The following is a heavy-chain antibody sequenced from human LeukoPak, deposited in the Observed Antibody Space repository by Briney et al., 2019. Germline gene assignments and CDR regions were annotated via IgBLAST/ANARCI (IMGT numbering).Heavy chain of an antibody. J-gene: IGHJ6*03. Sequence: GGSLTLSCAASGFSFSGSAILWVRQASGKGLEWVGHIRSELHSSATAYAASVKGRFTISRDDSRNTAFLQMDSLETEDTAVYYCTRRLYSTNYFYYYMDVWVKGTTVTVSS. V-gene: IGHV3-73*01. CDR1: GFSFSGSA. D-gene: IGHD6-13*01. CDR3: TRRLYSTNYFYYYMDV. CDR2: IRSELHSSAT.